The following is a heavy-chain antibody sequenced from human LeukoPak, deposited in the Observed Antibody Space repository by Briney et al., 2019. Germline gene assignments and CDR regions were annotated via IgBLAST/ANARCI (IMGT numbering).Heavy chain of an antibody. Sequence: GGTLRLSCAASGFTFSSYGMSWVRQAPGKGLEWVSAISGSGGSTYYADSVKGRFTISRDNSKNTLYLQMNSLRAEDTAVYYCAKDVSDLRYFDWLVGGDYWGQGTLVTVSS. V-gene: IGHV3-23*01. CDR1: GFTFSSYG. CDR3: AKDVSDLRYFDWLVGGDY. CDR2: ISGSGGST. D-gene: IGHD3-9*01. J-gene: IGHJ4*02.